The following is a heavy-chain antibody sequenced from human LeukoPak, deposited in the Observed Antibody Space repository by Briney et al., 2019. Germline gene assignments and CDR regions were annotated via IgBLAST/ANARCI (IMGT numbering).Heavy chain of an antibody. J-gene: IGHJ4*02. CDR2: ISYDGSNK. CDR3: AREDARWQLGHFDY. Sequence: PGGSLRLSCVASGFTFSSYSMNWVRQAPGKGLEWVAVISYDGSNKYYADSVKGRFTISRDNSKNTLYLQMNSLRAEDTAVYYCAREDARWQLGHFDYWGQGTLVTVSS. CDR1: GFTFSSYS. D-gene: IGHD2-15*01. V-gene: IGHV3-30*03.